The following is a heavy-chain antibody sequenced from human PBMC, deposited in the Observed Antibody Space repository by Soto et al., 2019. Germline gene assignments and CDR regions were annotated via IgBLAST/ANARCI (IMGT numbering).Heavy chain of an antibody. Sequence: SETLSLTCTVSGGSISSGDYYWSWIRQPPGKGLEWIGYIYYSGSTYYNPSLKSRVTISVDTSKNQFSLKLSSVTAADTAVYYCARQLAAARNYNWFHPWGQGTLVSGSS. CDR2: IYYSGST. CDR3: ARQLAAARNYNWFHP. J-gene: IGHJ5*02. V-gene: IGHV4-30-4*01. D-gene: IGHD6-13*01. CDR1: GGSISSGDYY.